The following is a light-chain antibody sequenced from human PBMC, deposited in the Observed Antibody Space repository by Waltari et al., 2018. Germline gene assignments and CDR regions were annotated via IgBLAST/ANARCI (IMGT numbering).Light chain of an antibody. CDR3: QHYLRLPVT. CDR2: GAS. CDR1: ESVCRAF. Sequence: EIALTQSPGTLSLSVGERATVSCSASESVCRAFAWYQQKPGHAPRLLIYGASTRATGIPDRFSGSGSGTDFSLTISRLEPDDFAVYYCQHYLRLPVTFGQGTTVEI. J-gene: IGKJ1*01. V-gene: IGKV3-20*01.